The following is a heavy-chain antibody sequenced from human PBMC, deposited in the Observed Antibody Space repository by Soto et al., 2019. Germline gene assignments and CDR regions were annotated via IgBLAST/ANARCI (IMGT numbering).Heavy chain of an antibody. CDR1: GDSVSSGDYY. CDR3: ARVPIDTYMIYWSDP. V-gene: IGHV4-61*08. Sequence: QVQLRESGPGLVKPSETLSLTCTVSGDSVSSGDYYWTWIRQPPGNGLEWVGHIYFSGRTNYIPSLESRVTISIDTTKNKFSLKLTSVTAADTAVYYCARVPIDTYMIYWSDPWGQGTLVTVYS. J-gene: IGHJ5*02. CDR2: IYFSGRT. D-gene: IGHD3-16*01.